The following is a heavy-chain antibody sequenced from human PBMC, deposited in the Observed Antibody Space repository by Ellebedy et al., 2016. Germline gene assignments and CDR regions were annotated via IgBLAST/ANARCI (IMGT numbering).Heavy chain of an antibody. Sequence: ASVKVSCKASGYTFTSYYMHWVRQAPGQGLEWMGWISAYNGNTNYAQKLQGRVTMTTDTSTSTAYMELRSLRSDDTAVYYCARVGLQLPALGWFDPWGQGTLVTVSS. CDR3: ARVGLQLPALGWFDP. J-gene: IGHJ5*02. CDR1: GYTFTSYY. D-gene: IGHD2-2*01. CDR2: ISAYNGNT. V-gene: IGHV1-18*04.